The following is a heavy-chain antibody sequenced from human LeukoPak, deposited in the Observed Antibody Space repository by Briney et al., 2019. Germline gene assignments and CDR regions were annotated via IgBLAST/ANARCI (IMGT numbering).Heavy chain of an antibody. CDR2: IFHAGRT. CDR1: GDSISSDDYY. V-gene: IGHV4-30-4*02. CDR3: ARGGDSRFDP. D-gene: IGHD3-16*01. Sequence: SSETLSLTCSVSGDSISSDDYYWSWIRQPPGKGLEWIGYIFHAGRTYYSPSLKSRLTMSVDTSKNQFSLKLSSVTAADTAVYYCARGGDSRFDPWGQGTLVTVSS. J-gene: IGHJ5*02.